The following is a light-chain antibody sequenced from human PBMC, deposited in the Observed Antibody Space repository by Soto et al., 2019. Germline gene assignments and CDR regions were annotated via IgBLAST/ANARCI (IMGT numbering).Light chain of an antibody. CDR1: QSISSW. J-gene: IGKJ5*01. CDR2: DAS. CDR3: QQYNTWPLIT. Sequence: DIQMTQSPSTLSASVGDRVTITCRASQSISSWLAWYQQKPGKAPKLLIYDASSLESGVPSRFSGSGSGTEFTLTISSLQPDDFATYYCQQYNTWPLITFGPGTRLDIK. V-gene: IGKV1-5*01.